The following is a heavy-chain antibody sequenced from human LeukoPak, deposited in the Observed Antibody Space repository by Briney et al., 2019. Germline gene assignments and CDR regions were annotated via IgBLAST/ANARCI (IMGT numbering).Heavy chain of an antibody. CDR3: ARGFGNPHGSYYFDY. D-gene: IGHD3-10*01. V-gene: IGHV6-1*01. Sequence: SQTLSLTCAISGDSVSTNSAAWNWIRQSPSRGLEWLGRTFYRSTWYNEYAVSVKNRITISGDTSKNQFSLQLTSVTPEDTAVYYCARGFGNPHGSYYFDYWGQGTLVTVSS. CDR2: TFYRSTWYN. CDR1: GDSVSTNSAA. J-gene: IGHJ4*02.